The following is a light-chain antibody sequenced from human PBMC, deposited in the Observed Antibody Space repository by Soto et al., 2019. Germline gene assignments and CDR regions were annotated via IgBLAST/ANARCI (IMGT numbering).Light chain of an antibody. J-gene: IGLJ2*01. V-gene: IGLV2-14*01. CDR3: SSYTSSSTVI. CDR2: DVR. Sequence: HSALTQPASVSGSPGQSITISCTGTSRDVGGYNYISWYQQHPGKAPKFIIYDVRNRPSGVSNRFSGSRSGNTASLTISGLQAEDEADYYCSSYTSSSTVIFGGGTKVTVL. CDR1: SRDVGGYNY.